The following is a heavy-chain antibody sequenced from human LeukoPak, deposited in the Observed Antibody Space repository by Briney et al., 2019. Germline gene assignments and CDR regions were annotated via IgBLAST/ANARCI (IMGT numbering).Heavy chain of an antibody. Sequence: GGSLRLSCAVSGITLSNYGMSWVRQAPGEGLEWVSVISGSGGSTYYADSVKGRFTISRDNSKSTLYLQMNSLRAEDTAVYYCARARSSGWYRDYWGQGTLVTVSS. CDR3: ARARSSGWYRDY. J-gene: IGHJ4*02. D-gene: IGHD6-19*01. CDR2: ISGSGGST. CDR1: GITLSNYG. V-gene: IGHV3-23*01.